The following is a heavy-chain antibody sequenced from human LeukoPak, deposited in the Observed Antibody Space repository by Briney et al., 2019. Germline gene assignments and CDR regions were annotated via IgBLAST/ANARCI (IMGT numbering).Heavy chain of an antibody. CDR1: GGTFSSYA. CDR2: IIPIFGTA. CDR3: ARDGRDGYNYFRYFDH. D-gene: IGHD5-24*01. Sequence: SVKVSCKASGGTFSSYAISWVRQAPGQGLEWMGGIIPIFGTANYAQKFQGRVTITTDESTSTAYMELSSLRSEDTAVYYCARDGRDGYNYFRYFDHGGQGTLVTVSS. J-gene: IGHJ4*02. V-gene: IGHV1-69*05.